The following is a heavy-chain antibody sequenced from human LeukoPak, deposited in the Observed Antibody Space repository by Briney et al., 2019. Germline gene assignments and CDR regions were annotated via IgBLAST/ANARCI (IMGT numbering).Heavy chain of an antibody. Sequence: GGSLRLSCAASGFTFSSYSMNWVRQAPGKGLEWVSYTSSSGSTIYYADSVKGRFTISRDNAKNSLYLQMNSLRAEDTAVYYCARAIRGYSYGYGYWGQGTLVTVSS. D-gene: IGHD5-18*01. CDR3: ARAIRGYSYGYGY. CDR1: GFTFSSYS. J-gene: IGHJ4*02. CDR2: TSSSGSTI. V-gene: IGHV3-48*04.